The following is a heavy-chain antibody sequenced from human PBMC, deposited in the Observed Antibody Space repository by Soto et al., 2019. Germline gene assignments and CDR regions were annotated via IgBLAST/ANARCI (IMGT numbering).Heavy chain of an antibody. Sequence: QLQLQESGSGLVKPSQTLSLTCAVSGGSISSGDYSWSWIRQPPGKGLEWIGYIYHSGNTYYNPSHKNRFATSVDRYNNHSSLKLSSVTAADTAVYYCARIPSPWGQGTLGTVST. CDR1: GGSISSGDYS. CDR2: IYHSGNT. CDR3: ARIPSP. J-gene: IGHJ5*02. V-gene: IGHV4-30-2*01. D-gene: IGHD2-21*01.